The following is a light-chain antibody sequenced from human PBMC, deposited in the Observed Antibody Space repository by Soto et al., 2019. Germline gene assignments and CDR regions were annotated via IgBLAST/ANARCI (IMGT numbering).Light chain of an antibody. V-gene: IGKV1-5*01. Sequence: DIQMTQSPSTLSASVGDRVTITCRASQSISSWLAWYQQKPGKAPKLLIFDASSLKSGVPSRFSGSGSGTEFTLTISSLQPDDFATYYCQQYNSYWKTFGQGTKGGYQ. J-gene: IGKJ1*01. CDR1: QSISSW. CDR3: QQYNSYWKT. CDR2: DAS.